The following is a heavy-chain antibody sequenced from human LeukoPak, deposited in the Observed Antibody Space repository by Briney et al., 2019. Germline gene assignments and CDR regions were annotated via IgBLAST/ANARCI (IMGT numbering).Heavy chain of an antibody. J-gene: IGHJ4*02. CDR3: ARHPELYFFDC. D-gene: IGHD3-10*01. CDR2: ISYSGST. Sequence: SETLSLTCTVSGASISSYYWSWIRQPPGKGLEWIGYISYSGSTNYNPSLMSRVTISADTSKNQVSLTLSSVTAADTAVYYCARHPELYFFDCWGQETLVTVSS. CDR1: GASISSYY. V-gene: IGHV4-59*08.